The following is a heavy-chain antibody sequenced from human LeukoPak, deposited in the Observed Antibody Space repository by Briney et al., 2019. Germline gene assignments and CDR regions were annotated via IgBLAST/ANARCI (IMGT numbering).Heavy chain of an antibody. CDR2: IWYGGSNK. Sequence: PGGSLRLSCAASGFTFSSYGMHWVRQAPGKGLEWVAVIWYGGSNKYYADSVKGRFIISRDNSKNTVYLQMSSLKTEDTAVYYCARDSYGMDVWGQGTTVTVSS. V-gene: IGHV3-33*08. J-gene: IGHJ6*02. CDR1: GFTFSSYG. CDR3: ARDSYGMDV.